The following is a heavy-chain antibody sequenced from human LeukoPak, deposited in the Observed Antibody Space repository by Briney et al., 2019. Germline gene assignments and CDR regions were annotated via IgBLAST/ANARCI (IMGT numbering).Heavy chain of an antibody. CDR2: IIVSGSRT. J-gene: IGHJ3*02. CDR1: GLTFSNYA. Sequence: PGGSLRLSCAASGLTFSNYAMTWVCQAPGKGLEWVSSIIVSGSRTYYADSVKGRFTISRDNSKNTLYLKMNSLRAEDTALYYCSKDPNGDYIGAFDMWGPGTLVTVSS. CDR3: SKDPNGDYIGAFDM. V-gene: IGHV3-23*01. D-gene: IGHD4-17*01.